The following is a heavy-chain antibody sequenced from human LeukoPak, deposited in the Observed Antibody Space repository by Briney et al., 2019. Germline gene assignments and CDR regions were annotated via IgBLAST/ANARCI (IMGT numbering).Heavy chain of an antibody. V-gene: IGHV3-48*01. CDR3: ARELITFSEYYYYGMDV. J-gene: IGHJ6*02. CDR1: GFTFSSYS. CDR2: VSSSSSTI. D-gene: IGHD3-3*02. Sequence: GGSLRLSCAASGFTFSSYSMNWVRQAPGKGLEWVSYVSSSSSTIYYADSVKGRFTISRDNAKNSLYLQMNSLRAEDTAVYYCARELITFSEYYYYGMDVWGQGTTVTVSS.